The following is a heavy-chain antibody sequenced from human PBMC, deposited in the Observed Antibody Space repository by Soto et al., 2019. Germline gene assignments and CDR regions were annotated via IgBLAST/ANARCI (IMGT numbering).Heavy chain of an antibody. CDR3: ARVLLGSYYFDY. Sequence: QVQLQESGPGLVQPSETLSLTCTVSGGSVSSGAYYWTWIRQPPGKGLEWIGHIYYTGSTNYNPSLNSRVTISVDTAKNQFSLRLSSVTAADTAVYYCARVLLGSYYFDYWGQGTLVTVSS. J-gene: IGHJ4*02. CDR2: IYYTGST. V-gene: IGHV4-61*08. D-gene: IGHD7-27*01. CDR1: GGSVSSGAYY.